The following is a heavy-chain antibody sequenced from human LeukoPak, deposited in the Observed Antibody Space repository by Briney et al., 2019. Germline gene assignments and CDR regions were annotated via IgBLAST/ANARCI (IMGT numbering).Heavy chain of an antibody. D-gene: IGHD3-22*01. CDR3: ARVNYYDSSGSLNFDY. CDR2: INHSGST. J-gene: IGHJ4*02. V-gene: IGHV4-34*01. Sequence: SETLSLTCAVYGGSFSGYYWSWIRQPPGKGLEWIGEINHSGSTNYNPSLKSRVTISVDTSKNQFSLKLSSVTAADTAVYYCARVNYYDSSGSLNFDYWGQGTLVTVSS. CDR1: GGSFSGYY.